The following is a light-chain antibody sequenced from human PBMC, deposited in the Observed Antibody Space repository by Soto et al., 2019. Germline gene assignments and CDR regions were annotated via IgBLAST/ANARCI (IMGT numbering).Light chain of an antibody. CDR2: SAS. CDR1: QDIITW. V-gene: IGKV1-12*01. Sequence: DIQMTQSPSYVSASEGDRVTITCRASQDIITWLAWFQQKPGKDPSLQIYSASTLERGVPSRFSGSGSGTEFTLTINRLQPEDVATYFCQQSDSFPFTFGPGTKVDV. CDR3: QQSDSFPFT. J-gene: IGKJ3*01.